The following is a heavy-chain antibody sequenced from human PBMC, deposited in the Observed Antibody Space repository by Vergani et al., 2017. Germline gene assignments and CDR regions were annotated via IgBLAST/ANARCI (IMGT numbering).Heavy chain of an antibody. CDR2: IIPILGIA. D-gene: IGHD3-22*01. CDR1: GGTFSSYT. J-gene: IGHJ4*01. CDR3: ARDLGYYYDSRGTN. Sequence: QVQLVQSGSELKKPGASVKVSCKASGGTFSSYTISWVRQAPGQGLEWMGRIIPILGIANYAQKFQGRVTITADKSTSTAYMELSSLRSEDTAVYYCARDLGYYYDSRGTNWGQEPWSPSPQ. V-gene: IGHV1-69*08.